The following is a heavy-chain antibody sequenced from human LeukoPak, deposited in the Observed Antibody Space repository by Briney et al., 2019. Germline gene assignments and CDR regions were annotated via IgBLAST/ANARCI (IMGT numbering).Heavy chain of an antibody. CDR1: GLTFSSDY. CDR3: ARGSTIYAVALFDC. Sequence: GGSLRLSCAASGLTFSSDYMHWVRHAPGKGLVWLSRINSDGSSTNYADCVKGRFTISRDNAKNTLNLQMNSLRADDTAVYYCARGSTIYAVALFDCWGQGTLVTVSS. CDR2: INSDGSST. J-gene: IGHJ4*02. D-gene: IGHD6-19*01. V-gene: IGHV3-74*01.